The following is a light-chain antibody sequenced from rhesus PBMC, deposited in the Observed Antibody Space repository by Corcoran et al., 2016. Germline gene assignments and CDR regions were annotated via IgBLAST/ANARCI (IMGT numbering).Light chain of an antibody. V-gene: IGKV1-33*02. J-gene: IGKJ4*01. CDR3: QQGYSTPLT. CDR2: AAS. Sequence: DIQMSQSPSSLSASVGDKVTITCRASQGISNALAWYQQKPGKAPKLLLYAASSLESWVPSRFSGSRSGTDFTRPISSLQPDDFATYYCQQGYSTPLTFGGGTKVELK. CDR1: QGISNA.